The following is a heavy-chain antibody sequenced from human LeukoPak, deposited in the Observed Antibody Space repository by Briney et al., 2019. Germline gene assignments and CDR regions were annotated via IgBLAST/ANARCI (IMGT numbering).Heavy chain of an antibody. CDR2: IYYSGST. J-gene: IGHJ4*02. V-gene: IGHV4-39*07. Sequence: PSETLSLTCTVSGGSISSSSYYWGWIRQPPGKGLEWIGSIYYSGSTYYNPSLKSRVTISVDTSKNQFSLKLSSVTAADTAVYYCARSKSALYGSGSPFDYWGQGTLVTVSS. D-gene: IGHD3-10*01. CDR1: GGSISSSSYY. CDR3: ARSKSALYGSGSPFDY.